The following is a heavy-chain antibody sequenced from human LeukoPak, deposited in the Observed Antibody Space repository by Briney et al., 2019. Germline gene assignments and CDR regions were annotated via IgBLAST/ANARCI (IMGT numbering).Heavy chain of an antibody. D-gene: IGHD5-12*01. CDR2: ISWNSGSI. V-gene: IGHV3-9*01. CDR3: AKADIVATGPFDY. J-gene: IGHJ4*02. CDR1: GFTFDDYA. Sequence: GRSLRLSCAASGFTFDDYAMHWVRQAPGKGLEWVSGISWNSGSIGYADSVKGRFTISRDNAKNSLYLQMNSLRAEDTALYYCAKADIVATGPFDYWGQGTLVTVSS.